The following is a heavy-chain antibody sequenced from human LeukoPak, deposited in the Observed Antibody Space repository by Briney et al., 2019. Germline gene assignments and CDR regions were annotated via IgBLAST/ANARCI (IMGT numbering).Heavy chain of an antibody. J-gene: IGHJ4*02. CDR1: GFIFSSYE. D-gene: IGHD4-23*01. Sequence: GSLRLSCAASGFIFSSYEMNWVRQAPGKGLEWVSYISSSGSTIYYADSVKGRFTISRDNAKNSLYLQMNSLRAEDTAVYYCARDTYGGNPRFGYWGQGTLVTVSS. V-gene: IGHV3-48*03. CDR2: ISSSGSTI. CDR3: ARDTYGGNPRFGY.